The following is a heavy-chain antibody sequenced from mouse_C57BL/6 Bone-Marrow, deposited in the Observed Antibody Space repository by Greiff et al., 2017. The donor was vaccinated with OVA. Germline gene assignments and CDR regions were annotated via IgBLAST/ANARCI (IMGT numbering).Heavy chain of an antibody. CDR3: ARHYGVGGYCEV. CDR1: GYTFTSYW. Sequence: VHLVESGAELANTASSLKLSCKASGYTFTSYWMHWVKQRPGQGLEWIGYINPSSGYTKYNQKFKNKATLTADKSSSTANRQLSRLTYEDSAVDYWARHYGVGGYCEVWGTGTTVTVSS. D-gene: IGHD1-1*01. J-gene: IGHJ1*03. V-gene: IGHV1-7*01. CDR2: INPSSGYT.